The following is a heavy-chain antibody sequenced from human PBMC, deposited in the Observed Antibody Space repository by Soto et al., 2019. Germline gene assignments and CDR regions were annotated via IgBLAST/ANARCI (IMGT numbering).Heavy chain of an antibody. Sequence: ASVKVSCKASGYTFTSYDINWVRQATGQGLEWMGWMNPNSGNTGYAQKFQGRVTMTRNTSISTAYMELSSLRSEDTAVYYCARVAARHYGMDVWGQGTTVTVSS. V-gene: IGHV1-8*01. CDR1: GYTFTSYD. CDR3: ARVAARHYGMDV. CDR2: MNPNSGNT. D-gene: IGHD6-6*01. J-gene: IGHJ6*02.